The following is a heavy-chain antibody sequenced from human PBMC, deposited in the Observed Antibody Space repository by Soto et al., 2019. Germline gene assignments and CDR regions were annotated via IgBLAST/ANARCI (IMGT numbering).Heavy chain of an antibody. CDR3: ARDPIPMTTTY. CDR1: GFTFSSYG. J-gene: IGHJ4*02. CDR2: IWYDGSNK. Sequence: GGSLRLSCAASGFTFSSYGMHWVRQAPGKGLEWVAVIWYDGSNKYYADSVKGRFTISRDNSKNTLYLQMNSLRAEDTAVYYCARDPIPMTTTYWGQGTLVTVSS. D-gene: IGHD4-4*01. V-gene: IGHV3-33*01.